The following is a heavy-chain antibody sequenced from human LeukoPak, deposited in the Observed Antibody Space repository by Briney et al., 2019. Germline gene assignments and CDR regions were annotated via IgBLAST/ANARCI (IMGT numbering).Heavy chain of an antibody. CDR3: ARRPVRGGVEYYFDY. CDR1: VGSISSSSYY. V-gene: IGHV4-39*01. D-gene: IGHD3-10*01. Sequence: SETLSLTCTVSVGSISSSSYYWGWIRQPPGKGLEWIGSIYYSGSTYYNPSLKSRVTISVDTSKNQFSLKLSSVTAADTAVYYCARRPVRGGVEYYFDYWGQGTLVTVSS. J-gene: IGHJ4*02. CDR2: IYYSGST.